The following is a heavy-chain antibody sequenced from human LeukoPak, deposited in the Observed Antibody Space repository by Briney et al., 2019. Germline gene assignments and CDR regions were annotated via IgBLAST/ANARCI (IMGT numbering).Heavy chain of an antibody. CDR3: ARDLYADYVWGSFDY. J-gene: IGHJ4*02. Sequence: GGSLRLSCAASGFTFSSYGMHWVRQAPGKGLEWVAVIWNDGTNKYYADSVKGRFTISRDNSMNTLYLQMNSLRAEDTAVYYCARDLYADYVWGSFDYWGQGTLVTVSS. V-gene: IGHV3-33*01. CDR1: GFTFSSYG. D-gene: IGHD3-16*01. CDR2: IWNDGTNK.